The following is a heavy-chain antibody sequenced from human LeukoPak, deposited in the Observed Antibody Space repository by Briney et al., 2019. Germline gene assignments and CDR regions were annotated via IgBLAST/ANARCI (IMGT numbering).Heavy chain of an antibody. D-gene: IGHD2-15*01. CDR2: VYDSGST. Sequence: PSETPSLTCTVSGGSLSSYYWSWIRQPPGRGLEWIGNVYDSGSTNYNPSLKSRVTISVDTSKNQFSLMLTSVTAADTAVYYCARHQRWSSLDPWGQGVLVTVSS. CDR1: GGSLSSYY. J-gene: IGHJ5*02. V-gene: IGHV4-59*08. CDR3: ARHQRWSSLDP.